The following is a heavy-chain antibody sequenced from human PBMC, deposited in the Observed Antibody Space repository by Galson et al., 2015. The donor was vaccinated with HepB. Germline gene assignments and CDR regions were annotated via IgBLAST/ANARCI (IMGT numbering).Heavy chain of an antibody. J-gene: IGHJ4*02. CDR3: ARGLITMIVEPLGGTIDY. CDR2: ISYDGSNK. Sequence: SLRLSCAASGFTFSSYAMHWVRQAPGKGLEWVAVISYDGSNKYYADSVKGRFTISRDNSKNTLYLQMNSLRAEDTAVYYCARGLITMIVEPLGGTIDYWGQGTLVTVSS. V-gene: IGHV3-30*04. D-gene: IGHD3-22*01. CDR1: GFTFSSYA.